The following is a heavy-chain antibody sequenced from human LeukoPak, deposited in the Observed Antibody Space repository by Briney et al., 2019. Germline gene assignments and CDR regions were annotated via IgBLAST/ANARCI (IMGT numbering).Heavy chain of an antibody. Sequence: GASVKVSCKASGGTFSSYAISWVRQAPGQGLEWMGRIIPIFGIANYAQKFQGRVTITADKSTSTAYMELSSLRSEDTAVYYCAGDSGIAVAGTLSDPWGQGTLVTVSS. CDR1: GGTFSSYA. D-gene: IGHD6-19*01. V-gene: IGHV1-69*04. CDR3: AGDSGIAVAGTLSDP. CDR2: IIPIFGIA. J-gene: IGHJ5*02.